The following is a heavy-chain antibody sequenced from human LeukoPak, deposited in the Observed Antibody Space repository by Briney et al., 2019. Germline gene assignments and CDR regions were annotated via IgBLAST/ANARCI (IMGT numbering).Heavy chain of an antibody. CDR3: ARHSSSADIDYFDY. V-gene: IGHV5-51*01. CDR2: IYPGDSDT. J-gene: IGHJ4*02. Sequence: GESLKISCKGSGYSFTNYWIGWVRQMPGKGLEWMGIIYPGDSDTRYSPSFQGQVTISADKSVSTAYLQWSSLKASDTAMYYCARHSSSADIDYFDYWGQGTLVTVSS. CDR1: GYSFTNYW.